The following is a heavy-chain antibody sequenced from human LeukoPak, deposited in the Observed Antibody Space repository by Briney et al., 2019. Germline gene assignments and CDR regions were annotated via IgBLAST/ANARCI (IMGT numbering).Heavy chain of an antibody. J-gene: IGHJ4*02. Sequence: SETLSLTCTVSGGSISSYYWSWIRQPPGKGLEWIGYIYYSGSTNYNPSLKSRVTISVDTSKNQFSLKLSSVTAADTAVYYCARAHLPIAAADYWGQGTLVTVSS. CDR3: ARAHLPIAAADY. CDR1: GGSISSYY. CDR2: IYYSGST. D-gene: IGHD6-13*01. V-gene: IGHV4-59*01.